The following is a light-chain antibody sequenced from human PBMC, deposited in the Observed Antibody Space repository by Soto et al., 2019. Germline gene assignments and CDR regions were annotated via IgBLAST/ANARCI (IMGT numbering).Light chain of an antibody. CDR3: CSYGGSSALPYV. V-gene: IGLV2-23*02. CDR2: EVT. CDR1: SSGVGTYNL. Sequence: QSVLAQPASVSGSPEQSVTISCTGTSSGVGTYNLVSWYQQHPGKAPKLIIYEVTERPSGVSNRFSGSKFGNTASLTISGLLPEDEADYYCCSYGGSSALPYVFGTGTKVTVL. J-gene: IGLJ1*01.